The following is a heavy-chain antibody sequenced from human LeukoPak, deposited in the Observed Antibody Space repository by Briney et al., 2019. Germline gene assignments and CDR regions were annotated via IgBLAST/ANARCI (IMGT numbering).Heavy chain of an antibody. CDR2: INPGDSDT. CDR3: ARHHSSSYNDGMGV. D-gene: IGHD6-13*01. V-gene: IGHV5-51*01. J-gene: IGHJ6*02. Sequence: GESLKISCKGSGYSFSSYWIGWVRQLPGKGLEWMGIINPGDSDTRYSPPFQGQVAISADKSISTAYLQWSSLKASDTAMYYCARHHSSSYNDGMGVWGQGTTVTVFS. CDR1: GYSFSSYW.